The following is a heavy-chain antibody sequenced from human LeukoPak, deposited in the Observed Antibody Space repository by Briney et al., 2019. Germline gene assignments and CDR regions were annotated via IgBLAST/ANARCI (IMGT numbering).Heavy chain of an antibody. CDR2: IKQDGSEK. J-gene: IGHJ6*02. CDR1: GFTFSSYW. V-gene: IGHV3-7*03. CDR3: ARGASPYYYYGKDV. Sequence: GGSLRLPCAASGFTFSSYWMSWVRQAPGKGLEWVANIKQDGSEKYYVDSVKGRFTISRDNAKNSLYLQMNSLRAEDTAVYYCARGASPYYYYGKDVWGQGTTVTVSS. D-gene: IGHD1-26*01.